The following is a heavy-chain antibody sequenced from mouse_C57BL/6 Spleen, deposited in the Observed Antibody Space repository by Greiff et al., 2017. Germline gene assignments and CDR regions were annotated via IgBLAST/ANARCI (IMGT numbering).Heavy chain of an antibody. CDR3: ARVDY. CDR1: GYTFTSYW. V-gene: IGHV1-50*01. J-gene: IGHJ2*01. CDR2: IDPSDSYT. Sequence: VQLQQPGAELVKPGASVKLSCKASGYTFTSYWMQWVKQRPGRGLEWIGEIDPSDSYTNYNQKFKGKATLTVDTSSSTAYMQLSSLTSEDSAVYYCARVDYWGQGTTLTVSS.